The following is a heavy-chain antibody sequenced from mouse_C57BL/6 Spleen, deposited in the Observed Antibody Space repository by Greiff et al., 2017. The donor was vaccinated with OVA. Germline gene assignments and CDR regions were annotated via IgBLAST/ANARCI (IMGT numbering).Heavy chain of an antibody. Sequence: QVQLQQSGAELVKPGASVKMSCKASGYTFTSYWITWVKQRPGQGLEWIGDIYPGGGSTNYNAKFKSTATLTVDTSSRAAYMQLSSLTSEDSAVYYCVGYDYYVGYFDDWGQGTTVTVSS. CDR1: GYTFTSYW. CDR3: VGYDYYVGYFDD. V-gene: IGHV1-55*01. J-gene: IGHJ1*01. D-gene: IGHD2-4*01. CDR2: IYPGGGST.